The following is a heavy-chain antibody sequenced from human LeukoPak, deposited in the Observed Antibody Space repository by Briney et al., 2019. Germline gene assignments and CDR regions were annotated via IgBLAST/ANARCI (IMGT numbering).Heavy chain of an antibody. V-gene: IGHV5-51*01. CDR3: ARNSGDISGYYFLHEALYI. CDR2: NYPGDSDT. CDR1: GYSLTSYW. D-gene: IGHD3-22*01. J-gene: IGHJ3*02. Sequence: GEPLKISCKGFGYSLTSYWIGLVRQMPGKGLEVMGINYPGDSDTRYSPSLQGQVTISADKSISPAYLQWSRLKAPDTAMYYCARNSGDISGYYFLHEALYIWGQRALVTVSS.